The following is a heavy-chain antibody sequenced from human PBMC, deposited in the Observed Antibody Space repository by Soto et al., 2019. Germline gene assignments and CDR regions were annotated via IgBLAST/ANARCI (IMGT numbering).Heavy chain of an antibody. J-gene: IGHJ4*02. CDR2: ISYDGSNK. CDR1: GFTFSSYA. V-gene: IGHV3-30-3*01. Sequence: LSLSCAASGFTFSSYAMHWVRQAPGKGLEWVAVISYDGSNKYYADSVKGRFTISRDNSKNTLYLQMNSLRAEDTAVYYCASLDIYDSSGYYSIGGGEENDYWGQGTLVTVSS. CDR3: ASLDIYDSSGYYSIGGGEENDY. D-gene: IGHD3-22*01.